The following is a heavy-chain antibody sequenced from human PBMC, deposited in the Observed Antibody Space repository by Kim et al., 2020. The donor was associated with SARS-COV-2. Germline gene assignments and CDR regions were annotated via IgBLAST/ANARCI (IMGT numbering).Heavy chain of an antibody. CDR3: ARVPYDSSGYYPDYYYYYGMDV. CDR2: IIPIFGTA. CDR1: GGTFSSYA. J-gene: IGHJ6*02. V-gene: IGHV1-69*13. Sequence: SVKVSCKASGGTFSSYAISWVRQAPGQGLEWMGGIIPIFGTANYVQKFQGRVTITADESTSTAYMELSSLRSEDTAVYYCARVPYDSSGYYPDYYYYYGMDVWGQGTTVTVSS. D-gene: IGHD3-22*01.